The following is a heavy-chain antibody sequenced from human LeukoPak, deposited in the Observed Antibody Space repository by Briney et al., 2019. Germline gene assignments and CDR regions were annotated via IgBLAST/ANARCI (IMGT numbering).Heavy chain of an antibody. D-gene: IGHD3-22*01. V-gene: IGHV3-23*01. J-gene: IGHJ4*02. CDR1: GFTFSSYA. CDR2: ISGGGGST. Sequence: GGSLRLSCAASGFTFSSYAMSWVRQAPGKGLEWVSAISGGGGSTYYADSVKGRFTISRDNSKNTLYLQMNSLRAEDTAVYYCAKVMNYYDSSGYYGSAYFDYWGQGTLVTVSS. CDR3: AKVMNYYDSSGYYGSAYFDY.